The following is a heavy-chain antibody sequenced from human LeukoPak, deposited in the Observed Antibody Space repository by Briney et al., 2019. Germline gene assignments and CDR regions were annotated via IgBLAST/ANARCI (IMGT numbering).Heavy chain of an antibody. CDR2: ISAYNGNT. V-gene: IGHV1-18*01. CDR1: GYTFTSYG. Sequence: ASVKVSCKASGYTFTSYGISWVRQAPGQGLEWMGWISAYNGNTNYAQKLQGRVTMTTDTSTSTAYMELRSLRSDDTAVYYCARDYYDTLTYDVEVRWFDPWGQGTLVTVSS. J-gene: IGHJ5*02. D-gene: IGHD3-9*01. CDR3: ARDYYDTLTYDVEVRWFDP.